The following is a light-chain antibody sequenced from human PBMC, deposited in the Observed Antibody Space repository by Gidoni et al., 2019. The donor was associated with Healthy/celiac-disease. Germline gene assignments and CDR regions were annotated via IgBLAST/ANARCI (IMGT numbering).Light chain of an antibody. CDR2: DAS. Sequence: DIQMTQSPSSLSASVGDRVTITCQASQDISNYLNWYQQKPGKAPKLLIYDASNLETGVPSRFSGSGSETDFTCTISSLQPEDIATYYCQQYDNIHREVVTFGQGTRLESK. V-gene: IGKV1-33*01. CDR3: QQYDNIHREVVT. CDR1: QDISNY. J-gene: IGKJ5*01.